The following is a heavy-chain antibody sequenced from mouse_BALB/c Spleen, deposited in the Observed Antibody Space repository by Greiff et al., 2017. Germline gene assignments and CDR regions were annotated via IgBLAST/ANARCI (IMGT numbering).Heavy chain of an antibody. D-gene: IGHD1-1*02. V-gene: IGHV1S81*02. CDR2: INPSNGGT. CDR3: TRGYGLHY. Sequence: QVQLKESGAELVKPGASVKLSCKASGYTFTSYYMYWVKQRPGQGLEWIGEINPSNGGTNFNEKFKSKATLTVDKSSSTAYMQLSSLTSEDSAVYYCTRGYGLHYWGQGTTLTVSS. J-gene: IGHJ2*01. CDR1: GYTFTSYY.